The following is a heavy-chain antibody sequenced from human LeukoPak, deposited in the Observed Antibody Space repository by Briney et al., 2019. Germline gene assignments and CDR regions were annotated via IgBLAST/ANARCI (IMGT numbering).Heavy chain of an antibody. Sequence: GGSLRLSCAASGFTFSGYSMNWVRQAPGKGLEWVSSISSSSSYIYYADSVKGRFTTSRDNAKNSLYLQMNSLRAEDTAVYYCARSVPYSGYDYDYWGQGTLVTVSS. CDR1: GFTFSGYS. CDR3: ARSVPYSGYDYDY. CDR2: ISSSSSYI. D-gene: IGHD5-12*01. V-gene: IGHV3-21*01. J-gene: IGHJ4*02.